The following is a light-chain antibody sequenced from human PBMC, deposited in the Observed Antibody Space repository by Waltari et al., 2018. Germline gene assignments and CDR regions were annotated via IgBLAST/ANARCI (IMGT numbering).Light chain of an antibody. J-gene: IGLJ3*02. CDR3: CSYAGSNWV. CDR1: SSDVGSYNL. V-gene: IGLV2-23*01. CDR2: EGS. Sequence: QSALTQPASVSVSPGLSITISCTGTSSDVGSYNLVPWYQQHPGKAPKLMIYEGSKRPSGVSNRFSGSKSGNTASLTISGLQAEDEADYCCCSYAGSNWVFGGGTKLTVL.